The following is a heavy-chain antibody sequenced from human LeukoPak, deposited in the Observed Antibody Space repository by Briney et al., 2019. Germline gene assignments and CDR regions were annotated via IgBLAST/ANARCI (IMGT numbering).Heavy chain of an antibody. J-gene: IGHJ5*02. CDR3: ARAYSSGGDGCWLDP. CDR2: INHSGST. Sequence: SETLSLTCAVYGGSFSGYYWSWIRQPPGKGLEWIGEINHSGSTYYNPSLKSRVTISVDTSKNQFSLKLRSVTAADTAVYYCARAYSSGGDGCWLDPWGQGTLVTVSS. D-gene: IGHD6-19*01. CDR1: GGSFSGYY. V-gene: IGHV4-34*01.